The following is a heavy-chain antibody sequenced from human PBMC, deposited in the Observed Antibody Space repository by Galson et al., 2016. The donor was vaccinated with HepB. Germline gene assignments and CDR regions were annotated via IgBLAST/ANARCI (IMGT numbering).Heavy chain of an antibody. CDR1: GYTFTSYD. CDR3: ARMRGYTFGYFYFDL. D-gene: IGHD5-18*01. V-gene: IGHV1-8*01. Sequence: SVKVSCKASGYTFTSYDINWVRQGPGQGLEWMGWMNPTSGNTGYAQKFQGRVTMTRNPSIGTAYMELSSLISEDTAVYYCARMRGYTFGYFYFDLWGRGTLVTVSS. J-gene: IGHJ2*01. CDR2: MNPTSGNT.